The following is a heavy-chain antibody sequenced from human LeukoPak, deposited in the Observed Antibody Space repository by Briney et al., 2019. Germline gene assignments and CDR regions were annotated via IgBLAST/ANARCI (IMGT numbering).Heavy chain of an antibody. CDR2: ISGSGGTT. V-gene: IGHV3-23*01. CDR3: AKGDVVTAIFPLDY. J-gene: IGHJ4*02. D-gene: IGHD5-12*01. Sequence: PGGSLRLSCAASGFTFSSYAMSWVRQAPGKGLERVSGISGSGGTTYYADSVQGRFTISRDNSKKTLFLQMSSLRAEDTAVYYCAKGDVVTAIFPLDYWGQGTLVIVSS. CDR1: GFTFSSYA.